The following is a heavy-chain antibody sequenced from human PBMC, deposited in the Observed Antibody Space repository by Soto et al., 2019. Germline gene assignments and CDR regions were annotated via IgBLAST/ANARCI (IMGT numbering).Heavy chain of an antibody. CDR1: GGTFSSYT. J-gene: IGHJ3*02. Sequence: QVQLVQSGAEVKKPGSSVKVSCKASGGTFSSYTISWVRQAPGQGLEWMGRIIPILGIANYAQKFQGRVRMTADKSTSTAYMELSSLRSEDTAVYYCASGIHSDTAMAYDAFDIWGQGTMVTVSS. D-gene: IGHD5-18*01. V-gene: IGHV1-69*02. CDR2: IIPILGIA. CDR3: ASGIHSDTAMAYDAFDI.